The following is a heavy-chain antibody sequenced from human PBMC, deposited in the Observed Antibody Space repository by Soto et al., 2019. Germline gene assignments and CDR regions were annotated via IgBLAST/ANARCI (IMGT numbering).Heavy chain of an antibody. D-gene: IGHD3-3*01. CDR2: IYYSGST. Sequence: SETMSLTCTVSGGSISSGGYYWSWIRQHPGKGLEWIGSIYYSGSTYYNPSLKSRVTISVDTSKNQFSLKLSSVTAADTAVYYCARLWDQEWLPYSYYYGMDVWGQGTTVTVSS. V-gene: IGHV4-39*01. CDR3: ARLWDQEWLPYSYYYGMDV. J-gene: IGHJ6*02. CDR1: GGSISSGGYY.